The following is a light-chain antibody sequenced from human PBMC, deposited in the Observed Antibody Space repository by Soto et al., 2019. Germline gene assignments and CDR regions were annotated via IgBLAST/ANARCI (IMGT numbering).Light chain of an antibody. CDR2: QVS. CDR1: GSDVGRYNY. J-gene: IGLJ3*02. CDR3: TSYTTSSTWV. V-gene: IGLV2-14*01. Sequence: QSALTQPASVSGSPGQSITISCTGTGSDVGRYNYVSWYQQYPGKVPKLMIYQVSNRPSGAPIRFSGSKSGDTASLTISGLQAEDEADYYCTSYTTSSTWVFGGGTKVTV.